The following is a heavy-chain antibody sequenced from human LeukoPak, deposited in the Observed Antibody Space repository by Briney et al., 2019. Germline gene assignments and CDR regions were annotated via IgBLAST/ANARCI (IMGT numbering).Heavy chain of an antibody. Sequence: GGSLRLSCAASEFTFSNAWMSWVRQAPGKGLEWVGCIKSKTDGGTTDYAAPVKGRFTISRDDSKNTLYLQMNSLKTEDTAVYYCTRRHDYGDYLNWFDPWGQGTRVTVSS. J-gene: IGHJ5*02. CDR3: TRRHDYGDYLNWFDP. CDR2: IKSKTDGGTT. CDR1: EFTFSNAW. D-gene: IGHD4-17*01. V-gene: IGHV3-15*01.